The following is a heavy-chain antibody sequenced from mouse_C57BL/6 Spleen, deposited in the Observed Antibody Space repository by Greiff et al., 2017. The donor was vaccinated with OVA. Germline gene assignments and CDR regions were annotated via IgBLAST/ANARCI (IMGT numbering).Heavy chain of an antibody. Sequence: EVKLVESGGGLVKPGGSVKLSCAASGFTFSDYGMHWVRQAPEKGLEWVAYISSGSSTIYYADTVKGRFTISRDNAKNTLFLQMTSLRSEDTAMYYCARPGTAWFACWGQGTLVTVSA. D-gene: IGHD4-1*01. J-gene: IGHJ3*01. V-gene: IGHV5-17*01. CDR3: ARPGTAWFAC. CDR2: ISSGSSTI. CDR1: GFTFSDYG.